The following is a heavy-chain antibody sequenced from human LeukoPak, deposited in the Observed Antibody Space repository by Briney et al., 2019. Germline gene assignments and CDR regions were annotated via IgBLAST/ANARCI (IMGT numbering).Heavy chain of an antibody. D-gene: IGHD5-12*01. Sequence: SGGSLRLSCAASGFTFSSYAMSWVRQAPGKGLEWVSSISGSGGSTYYADSVKGRFTISRDNSKNTLYLQMNSLRAEDTAEYYCAKDGDIVATLYFDYWGQGTLVTVSS. J-gene: IGHJ4*02. CDR3: AKDGDIVATLYFDY. CDR2: ISGSGGST. V-gene: IGHV3-23*01. CDR1: GFTFSSYA.